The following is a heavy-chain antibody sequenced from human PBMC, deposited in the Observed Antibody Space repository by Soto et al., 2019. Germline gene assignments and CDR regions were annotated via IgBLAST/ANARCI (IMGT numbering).Heavy chain of an antibody. CDR2: IGTAGDT. D-gene: IGHD6-6*01. V-gene: IGHV3-13*01. Sequence: LIRQATGKGLEWVSAIGTAGDTYYPGSVKGRFTISRENAKNSLYLQMNSLRAEDTAVYYCARSGQQLALDYWGQGTLVTVSS. CDR3: ARSGQQLALDY. J-gene: IGHJ4*02.